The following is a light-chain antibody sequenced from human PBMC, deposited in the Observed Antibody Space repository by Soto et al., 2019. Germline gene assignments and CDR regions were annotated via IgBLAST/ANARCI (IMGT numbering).Light chain of an antibody. CDR3: QQVNGYSRT. J-gene: IGKJ1*01. V-gene: IGKV1-5*01. Sequence: DIQMTQSPSTLSASVGDRVTITCRASQSISSWLAWYQQKPGKAPKLLIYDASSLESGVPSRFSGGRSGTDFTLTISSLQPEDFATYYCQQVNGYSRTFGQGTKVDIK. CDR1: QSISSW. CDR2: DAS.